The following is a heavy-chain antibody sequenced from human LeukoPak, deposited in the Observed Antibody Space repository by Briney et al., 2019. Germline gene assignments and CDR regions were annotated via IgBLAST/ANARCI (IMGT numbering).Heavy chain of an antibody. J-gene: IGHJ4*02. Sequence: PSETLSLTCTVSGGSISSSSYYWGWIRQPPGKGLEWLGSIYYSGSTYYNPSLKSRVTISVDTSKNQFSLKLSSVTAADTAVYYCARLSIAAAGRGFDYWGQGTLVTVSS. D-gene: IGHD6-13*01. CDR3: ARLSIAAAGRGFDY. CDR2: IYYSGST. CDR1: GGSISSSSYY. V-gene: IGHV4-39*01.